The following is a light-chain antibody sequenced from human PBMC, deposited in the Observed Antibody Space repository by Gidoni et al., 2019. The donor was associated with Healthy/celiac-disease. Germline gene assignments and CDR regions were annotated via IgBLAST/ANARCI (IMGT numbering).Light chain of an antibody. Sequence: DIQMTQSPSTLSASVGDRVTITCRASQSIRSWLAWYQQKPGKAPKLLIYKASSLESGVPSRFSGSGSGTEFTLTISSLQPDDFATYYCQQYNSYSETFXXXTKVEIK. CDR1: QSIRSW. CDR3: QQYNSYSET. CDR2: KAS. J-gene: IGKJ1*01. V-gene: IGKV1-5*03.